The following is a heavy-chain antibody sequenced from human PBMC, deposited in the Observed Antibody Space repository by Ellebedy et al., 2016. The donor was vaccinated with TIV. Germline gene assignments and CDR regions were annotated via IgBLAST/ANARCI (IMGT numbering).Heavy chain of an antibody. V-gene: IGHV3-21*01. D-gene: IGHD1-26*01. J-gene: IGHJ4*02. Sequence: PGGSLRLSCAASGFTFSSYSMNWVRQAPGKGLEWVSSITSSSSYRFYADSVKSRFTISRDNAKNSLYLQMNSLRAEDTAVYYCARDLGELLPALNFDYWGQGSLVTVSS. CDR3: ARDLGELLPALNFDY. CDR1: GFTFSSYS. CDR2: ITSSSSYR.